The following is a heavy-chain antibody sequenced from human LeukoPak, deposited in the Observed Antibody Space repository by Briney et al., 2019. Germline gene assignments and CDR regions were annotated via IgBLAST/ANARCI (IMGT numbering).Heavy chain of an antibody. D-gene: IGHD3-16*01. CDR2: ISYDGSNK. CDR3: AKDTGGAFY. CDR1: GFTFSSYA. Sequence: GGSLRLSCAASGFTFSSYAMHWVRQAPGKGLEWVAVISYDGSNKYYADSVKGRFTISRDNSKNTLYLQMNSLRAEDTAVYYCAKDTGGAFYWGQGTLVTVSS. V-gene: IGHV3-30-3*02. J-gene: IGHJ4*02.